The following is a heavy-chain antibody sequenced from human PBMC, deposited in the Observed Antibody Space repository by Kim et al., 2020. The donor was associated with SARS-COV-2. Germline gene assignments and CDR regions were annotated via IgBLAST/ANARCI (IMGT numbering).Heavy chain of an antibody. V-gene: IGHV1-2*02. J-gene: IGHJ6*03. D-gene: IGHD2-15*01. CDR1: GYTFTGYY. Sequence: ASVKVSCKASGYTFTGYYMHWVRQAPGQGLEWMGWINPNSGGTNYAQKFQGRVTMTRDTSISTAYMELSRLRSDDTAVYYCARGTGCSGGSCYTRYYYYYYMDVWGKGTTVTVSS. CDR2: INPNSGGT. CDR3: ARGTGCSGGSCYTRYYYYYYMDV.